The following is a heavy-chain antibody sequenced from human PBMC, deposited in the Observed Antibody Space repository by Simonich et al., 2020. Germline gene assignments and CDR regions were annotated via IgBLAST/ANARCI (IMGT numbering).Heavy chain of an antibody. CDR1: GFTFSSYW. D-gene: IGHD4-4*01. CDR3: ARDYSNYDAFDI. Sequence: EVQLVESGGGLVQPGGSLRLSCAASGFTFSSYWMHWVRQAPGKGRVWVLRIKSDGGSTSYADSVKGRFTISRDNAKNTLYLQMNSLRAEDTAVYYCARDYSNYDAFDIWGQGTMVTVSS. J-gene: IGHJ3*02. V-gene: IGHV3-74*01. CDR2: IKSDGGST.